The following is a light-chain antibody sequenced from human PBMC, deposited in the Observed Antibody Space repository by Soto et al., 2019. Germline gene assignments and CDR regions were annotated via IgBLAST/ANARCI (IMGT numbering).Light chain of an antibody. CDR2: EVS. J-gene: IGLJ3*02. Sequence: QSALTQPASVSGSPGQSITISCTGTSSDFGNYVSWYQRLPGKAPKLMIYEVSNRPSGVSNRFSGSKSANTASLTISGLQAEDEADCYCSSYTSGSVWVFGGGTKLTVL. CDR1: SSDFGNY. V-gene: IGLV2-14*01. CDR3: SSYTSGSVWV.